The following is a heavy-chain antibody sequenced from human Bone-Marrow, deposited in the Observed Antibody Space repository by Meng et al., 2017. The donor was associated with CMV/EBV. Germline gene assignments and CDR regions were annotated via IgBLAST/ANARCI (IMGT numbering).Heavy chain of an antibody. J-gene: IGHJ4*02. Sequence: GESLKISCAASGFIFSNVWMNWVRQAPGKGLVWVSRINSDGSSTSYADSVKGRFTISRDNAKNTLYLQMNSLRAEDTAVYYCARIFSSWLYYFDYWGQGTLVTVSS. CDR1: GFIFSNVW. D-gene: IGHD6-13*01. CDR2: INSDGSST. CDR3: ARIFSSWLYYFDY. V-gene: IGHV3-74*01.